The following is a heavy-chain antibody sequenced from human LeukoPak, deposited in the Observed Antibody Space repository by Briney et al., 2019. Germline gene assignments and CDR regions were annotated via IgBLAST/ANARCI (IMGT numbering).Heavy chain of an antibody. CDR2: IYYSGST. D-gene: IGHD6-19*01. V-gene: IGHV4-59*11. CDR3: ARVKYSSGWYGSFDY. J-gene: IGHJ4*02. Sequence: SETLSLTCTVSGGSISSHYWSWIRQPPGKGLEWIGYIYYSGSTYYNPSLKSRVTISVDTSKNQFSLKLSSVTAADTAVYYCARVKYSSGWYGSFDYWGQGTLVTVSS. CDR1: GGSISSHY.